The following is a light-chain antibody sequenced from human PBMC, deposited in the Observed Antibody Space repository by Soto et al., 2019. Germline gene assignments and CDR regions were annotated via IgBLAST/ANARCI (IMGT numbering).Light chain of an antibody. CDR1: QSVSSN. CDR3: HQYGSSART. Sequence: IVLTQSPATLSLSPGERATLSCRAGQSVSSNLAWYQHKPGQAPRLLIYDASSRATGIPDRFSGSGSGTDFTLTISRLEPEDFAVYYCHQYGSSARTFGQGTKVDIK. J-gene: IGKJ1*01. V-gene: IGKV3-20*01. CDR2: DAS.